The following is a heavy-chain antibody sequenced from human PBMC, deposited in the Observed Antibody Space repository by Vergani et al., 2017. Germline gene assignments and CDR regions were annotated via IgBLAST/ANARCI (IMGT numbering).Heavy chain of an antibody. Sequence: QLQLQESGPGLVKPSETLSLTCTVSGGSISSSSYYWGWIRQPPGKGLEWIGSIYYSGSTYYNPSLKSRVTISVDTSKNQFSLKLSSVTAADTAVYYCARYYGSGSFDAFDIWGQGTMVTVSS. CDR2: IYYSGST. J-gene: IGHJ3*02. V-gene: IGHV4-39*07. D-gene: IGHD3-10*01. CDR1: GGSISSSSYY. CDR3: ARYYGSGSFDAFDI.